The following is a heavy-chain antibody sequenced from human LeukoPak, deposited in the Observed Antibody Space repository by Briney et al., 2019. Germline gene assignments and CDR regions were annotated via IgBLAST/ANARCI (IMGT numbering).Heavy chain of an antibody. V-gene: IGHV3-33*06. CDR2: IWYDGSNK. Sequence: RSLRLSCAASGFTFSSYGMHWVRQAPGKGLEWVAVIWYDGSNKYYADSVKGRFTISRDNSKNTLYLQMNSLRAEDTAVDYGAKFLGSNSWFAIDFWGQGSLVTVSS. J-gene: IGHJ4*02. D-gene: IGHD6-13*01. CDR3: AKFLGSNSWFAIDF. CDR1: GFTFSSYG.